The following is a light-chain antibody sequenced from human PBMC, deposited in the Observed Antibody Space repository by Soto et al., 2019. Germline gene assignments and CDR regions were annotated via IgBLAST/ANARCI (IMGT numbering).Light chain of an antibody. V-gene: IGLV2-8*01. Sequence: QSALTQPPSASGSPGQSVTISCIGTSSDVGAYNFVSWYEQRPGKAPKLMIYEVTKRPSGVPDRFSGAKSGNTASLTVSGPQAEDEAAYYCSSYAGSNNYVIFGGGTKLTVL. CDR2: EVT. J-gene: IGLJ2*01. CDR1: SSDVGAYNF. CDR3: SSYAGSNNYVI.